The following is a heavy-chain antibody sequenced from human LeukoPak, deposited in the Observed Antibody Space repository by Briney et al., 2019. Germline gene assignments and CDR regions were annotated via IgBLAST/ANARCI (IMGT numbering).Heavy chain of an antibody. CDR2: IKSKTDGRTT. J-gene: IGHJ4*02. D-gene: IGHD1-20*01. CDR3: TSDRRYNWNGIDY. V-gene: IGHV3-15*01. Sequence: KPGGSLRLSCAASGFTFSNAWMSWVRQAPGKGLEWVGRIKSKTDGRTTDYAAPVKGRFTISRDDSKNTLYLQMNSLKTEDTAVYYCTSDRRYNWNGIDYWGQGTLVTVSS. CDR1: GFTFSNAW.